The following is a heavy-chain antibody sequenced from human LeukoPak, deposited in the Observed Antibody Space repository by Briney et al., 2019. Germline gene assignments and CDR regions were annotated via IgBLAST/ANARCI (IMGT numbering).Heavy chain of an antibody. Sequence: GGSLRLSCAASGFTFSSYWMSWVRQAPGKGLEWVAIISYDGSNKYYADSVKGRFTISRDNSKNTLYLQMNSLRAEDTAVYYCAKERGYSGYVWLWGQGTLVTVSS. CDR2: ISYDGSNK. J-gene: IGHJ4*02. CDR3: AKERGYSGYVWL. CDR1: GFTFSSYW. D-gene: IGHD5-12*01. V-gene: IGHV3-30*18.